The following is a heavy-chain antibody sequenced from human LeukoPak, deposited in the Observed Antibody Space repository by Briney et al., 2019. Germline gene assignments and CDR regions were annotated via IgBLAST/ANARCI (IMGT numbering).Heavy chain of an antibody. CDR1: GGSISSSSYY. Sequence: SETLSLTCTVSGGSISSSSYYWGWIRQPPGEGLEWIGTIYYSGTTYYNPSLGSRVTISLDTSKNQFSLKLTSVTAADTAVYYCARDVKAARTGYFHYWGQGALVTVSS. J-gene: IGHJ4*02. V-gene: IGHV4-39*02. D-gene: IGHD6-6*01. CDR2: IYYSGTT. CDR3: ARDVKAARTGYFHY.